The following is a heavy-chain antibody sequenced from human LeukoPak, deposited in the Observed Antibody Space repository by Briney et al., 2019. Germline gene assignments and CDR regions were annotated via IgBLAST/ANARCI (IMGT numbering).Heavy chain of an antibody. CDR1: GFTFSSYG. CDR3: AKAGYYYDSSGYYTRFDY. CDR2: ISGSGGST. D-gene: IGHD3-22*01. Sequence: GGSLRLSCAASGFTFSSYGMSWVRQAPGKGLEWVSAISGSGGSTYYADSVKGRFTISRDNSKNTLYLQMNSLRAEDTAVYYCAKAGYYYDSSGYYTRFDYWGQGTLVTVSS. J-gene: IGHJ4*02. V-gene: IGHV3-23*01.